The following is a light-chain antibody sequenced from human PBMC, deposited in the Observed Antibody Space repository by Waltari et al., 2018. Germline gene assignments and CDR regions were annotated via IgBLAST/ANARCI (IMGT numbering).Light chain of an antibody. CDR3: SSQTLDGLVL. J-gene: IGLJ2*01. CDR2: DVT. Sequence: QSALTQPASVSGSPGQSITISCSGVGSAVGDSDPVPCHQHHPGKAPQVILYDVTNRPSGVSDRFSASKSANTASLTISRLQPEDEADYYCSSQTLDGLVLFGGGTRLTVL. V-gene: IGLV2-14*03. CDR1: GSAVGDSDP.